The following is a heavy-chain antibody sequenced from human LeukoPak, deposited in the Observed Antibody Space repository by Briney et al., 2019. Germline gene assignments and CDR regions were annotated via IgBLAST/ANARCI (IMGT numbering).Heavy chain of an antibody. V-gene: IGHV4-4*07. CDR1: GWSISSYY. J-gene: IGHJ4*02. Sequence: SETLSLTCTVTGWSISSYYWSWIRQPAGKGLEWIGRIYTSGSTNYNPSLKSRVTMSVDTSKNQFSLKLSSVTAADTAVYYCARAPAPSWPFDYWGQGTLVTVSS. CDR3: ARAPAPSWPFDY. CDR2: IYTSGST.